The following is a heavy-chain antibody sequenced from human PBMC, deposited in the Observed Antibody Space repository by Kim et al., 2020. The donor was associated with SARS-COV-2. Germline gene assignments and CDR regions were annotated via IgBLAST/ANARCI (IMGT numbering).Heavy chain of an antibody. CDR3: ARGVIRDYDILTGYYNVRYGMDV. D-gene: IGHD3-9*01. CDR2: IYHSGST. Sequence: SETLSLTCAVSGGSISSSNWWSWVRQPPGKGLEWIGEIYHSGSTNYNPSLKSRVTISVDKSKNQFSLKLSSVTAADTAVYYCARGVIRDYDILTGYYNVRYGMDVWGQGTTVTVSS. V-gene: IGHV4-4*02. J-gene: IGHJ6*02. CDR1: GGSISSSNW.